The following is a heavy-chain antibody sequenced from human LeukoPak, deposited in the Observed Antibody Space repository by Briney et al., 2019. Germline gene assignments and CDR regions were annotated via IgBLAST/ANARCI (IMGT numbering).Heavy chain of an antibody. Sequence: ASVKVSCKASGYTFTSYGISWVRQAPGQGLEWMGWISAYNGNTDYAQKLQGRVTMTTDTSTSTAYMELRSLRSDDTAVYYCARDEDYYGSGSYYPFDYWGQGTLVTVSS. CDR3: ARDEDYYGSGSYYPFDY. V-gene: IGHV1-18*01. CDR1: GYTFTSYG. CDR2: ISAYNGNT. J-gene: IGHJ4*02. D-gene: IGHD3-10*01.